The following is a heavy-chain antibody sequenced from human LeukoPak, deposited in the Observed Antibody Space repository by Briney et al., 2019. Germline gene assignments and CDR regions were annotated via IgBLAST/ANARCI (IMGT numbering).Heavy chain of an antibody. D-gene: IGHD1-26*01. CDR3: ARDLGGIYFDY. Sequence: PSETLSLTCTVSDASISGYYWSWIRQPPGKGLEWIGSIHFSGSTNYNPSLRSRVTISVDTSKNQLSLKLSSVTAADTAAYYCARDLGGIYFDYWGQRTLVTVSS. V-gene: IGHV4-59*01. CDR1: DASISGYY. CDR2: IHFSGST. J-gene: IGHJ4*02.